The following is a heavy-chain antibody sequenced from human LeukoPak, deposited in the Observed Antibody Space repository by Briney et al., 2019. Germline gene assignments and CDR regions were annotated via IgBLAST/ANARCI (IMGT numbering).Heavy chain of an antibody. J-gene: IGHJ4*02. D-gene: IGHD1-26*01. CDR3: ARIVIVGATRADY. CDR2: INTYNDNT. V-gene: IGHV1-18*01. Sequence: ASVKVSCKASGYTFSSYGISWVRQAPGQGLEWMGWINTYNDNTNYAQKLQGRVTMTTDTTTSTAYMELRSLRSDDTAVYYCARIVIVGATRADYWGQGTLVTVSS. CDR1: GYTFSSYG.